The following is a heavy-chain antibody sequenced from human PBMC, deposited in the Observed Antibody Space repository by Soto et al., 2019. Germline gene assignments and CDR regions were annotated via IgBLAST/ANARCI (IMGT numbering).Heavy chain of an antibody. V-gene: IGHV4-59*01. CDR2: IYYSGST. Sequence: SETLSLTCVVSGGSLSSYYWSWIRQPPGKGLEWIGYIYYSGSTNYNPSLKSRVTISVDTSKNQFSLKLSSVTAADTAVYYCARGLAVAGTRFGWFDPWGQGTLVTVSS. J-gene: IGHJ5*02. CDR3: ARGLAVAGTRFGWFDP. CDR1: GGSLSSYY. D-gene: IGHD6-19*01.